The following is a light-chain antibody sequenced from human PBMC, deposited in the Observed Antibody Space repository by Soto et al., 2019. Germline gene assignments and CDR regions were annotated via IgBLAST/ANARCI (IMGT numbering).Light chain of an antibody. J-gene: IGKJ2*01. CDR2: AAS. CDR3: QLYGSSPPRYT. V-gene: IGKV3-20*01. CDR1: QSVSSSY. Sequence: ESVLTQSPGTLSLSPGERAALSCRASQSVSSSYLAWYQQKSGQAPRLLIYAASTRATGIPDRFSGSGSGTDFTLTISRLEPVDFAVYFCQLYGSSPPRYTFGQGTKLEIK.